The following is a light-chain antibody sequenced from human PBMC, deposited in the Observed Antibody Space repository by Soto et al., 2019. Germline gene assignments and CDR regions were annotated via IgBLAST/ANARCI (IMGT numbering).Light chain of an antibody. J-gene: IGLJ1*01. CDR3: QVWDSNSVYV. Sequence: SYELTQPPSVSVAPGQTDRITCGGNNIGNKRVHWYQQKPGQAPVLVVYDDSDRPSGIPERFSGSNSGNTATLSISRVEAGDEADYYCQVWDSNSVYVFGTGTKVTV. CDR1: NIGNKR. CDR2: DDS. V-gene: IGLV3-21*02.